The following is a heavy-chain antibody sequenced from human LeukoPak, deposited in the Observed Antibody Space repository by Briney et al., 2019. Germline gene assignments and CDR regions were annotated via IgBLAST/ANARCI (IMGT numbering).Heavy chain of an antibody. CDR2: INPNSGDT. J-gene: IGHJ4*02. D-gene: IGHD3-9*01. CDR1: GYTFSDYY. V-gene: IGHV1-2*02. CDR3: ARSPHILTGENFDY. Sequence: ASVKVSCKTSGYTFSDYYIHWIRQAPGQGLEWVGWINPNSGDTDYAQKFQGRVTVTRDTSISTAYMELGRLRSDDTAVYYCARSPHILTGENFDYWGQGTLVTVPS.